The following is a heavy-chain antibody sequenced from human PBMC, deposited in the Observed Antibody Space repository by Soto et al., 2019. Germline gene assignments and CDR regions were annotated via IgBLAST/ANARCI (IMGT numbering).Heavy chain of an antibody. CDR1: GYSFTSYG. CDR3: ARGDSTGSPRGWFDP. V-gene: IGHV1-18*04. J-gene: IGHJ5*02. Sequence: QVLLVQSVTEVKKPGASVQVSCKASGYSFTSYGINWVRQAPGQGLEWMGWISTYNGDTNYAQKFQGRVTMTTDTSTTTAYMELRRLTSDDTAVYFCARGDSTGSPRGWFDPWGQGTVVTVSS. CDR2: ISTYNGDT. D-gene: IGHD6-19*01.